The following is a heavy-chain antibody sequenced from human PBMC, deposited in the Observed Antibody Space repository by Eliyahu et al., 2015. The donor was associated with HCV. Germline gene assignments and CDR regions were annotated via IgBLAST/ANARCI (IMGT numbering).Heavy chain of an antibody. V-gene: IGHV1-69*01. J-gene: IGHJ4*02. Sequence: MGGIIPIFGTANYAQKFQGRVTITADESTSTAYMELSSLRSEDTAVYYCARVLYYYGSGRQYYFDYWGQGTLVTVSS. CDR2: IIPIFGTA. D-gene: IGHD3-10*01. CDR3: ARVLYYYGSGRQYYFDY.